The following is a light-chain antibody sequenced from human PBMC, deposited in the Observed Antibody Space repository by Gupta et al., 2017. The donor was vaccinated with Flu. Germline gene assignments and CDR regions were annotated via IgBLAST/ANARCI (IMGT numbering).Light chain of an antibody. V-gene: IGKV2-28*01. CDR3: WQTLETPPT. Sequence: GTPGEPASISCRSSQSLLQITGHNNLDSYVQKPGGSPQILIYLGASTASAVLDRLCGSSSAGNVTLHINRVVADDVGVYFCWQTLETPPTFGGGTKVEIK. J-gene: IGKJ4*01. CDR1: QSLLQITGHNN. CDR2: LGA.